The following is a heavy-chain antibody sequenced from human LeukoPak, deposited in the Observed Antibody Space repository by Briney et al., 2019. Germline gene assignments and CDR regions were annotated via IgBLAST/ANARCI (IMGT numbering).Heavy chain of an antibody. Sequence: GGSLRLSCAASGFTFSSYGMHWVRQAPGKGLEWVAVVSYDGSNKYYADSVKGRFTISRDNSKNTLYLQMNSLRAEDTAVYYCAKEYGYSSTRISYYYYGMDVWGQGTTVTVS. V-gene: IGHV3-30*18. CDR1: GFTFSSYG. D-gene: IGHD2-2*01. CDR2: VSYDGSNK. J-gene: IGHJ6*02. CDR3: AKEYGYSSTRISYYYYGMDV.